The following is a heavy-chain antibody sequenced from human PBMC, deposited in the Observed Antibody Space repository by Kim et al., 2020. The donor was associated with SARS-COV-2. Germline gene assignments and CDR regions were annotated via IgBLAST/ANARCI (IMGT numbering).Heavy chain of an antibody. Sequence: ASVKVSCKASGYTFTGYYMHWVRQAPGQGLEWMGWINPNSGGTNYAQKFQGRITMTRDTSISTAYMELSRLRSDDTAMYYCARAQMIYFDWLLWTNAFDIWGQGTMVTVSS. CDR3: ARAQMIYFDWLLWTNAFDI. D-gene: IGHD3-9*01. CDR1: GYTFTGYY. J-gene: IGHJ3*02. V-gene: IGHV1-2*02. CDR2: INPNSGGT.